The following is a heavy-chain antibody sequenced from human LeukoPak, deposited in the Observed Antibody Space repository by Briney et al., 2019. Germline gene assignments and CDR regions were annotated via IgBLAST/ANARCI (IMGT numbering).Heavy chain of an antibody. J-gene: IGHJ4*02. V-gene: IGHV3-30*03. Sequence: GRSLRLSCAASGFTFSSYGMHWVRQAPGKGLEWVAVISYDGSDKYYADSVKGRFTISRDNSKNTLYLQMNSLRAEDTAVYYCARDSSPGYCSGGSCLRPYFDYWGQGTLVTVSS. CDR3: ARDSSPGYCSGGSCLRPYFDY. D-gene: IGHD2-15*01. CDR1: GFTFSSYG. CDR2: ISYDGSDK.